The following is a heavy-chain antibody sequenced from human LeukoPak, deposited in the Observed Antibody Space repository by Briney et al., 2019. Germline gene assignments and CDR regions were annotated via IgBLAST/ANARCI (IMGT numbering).Heavy chain of an antibody. CDR3: ARGTGSYYSLGY. CDR1: GFTFSSYW. CDR2: INSDGGST. Sequence: GGSLRLSCAASGFTFSSYWMHWVRQAPGKGLVWVSRINSDGGSTSYADSVKGRFTISRDNAKNALYLQMDSLRAEDTAMYYCARGTGSYYSLGYWGQGTLVTVSS. V-gene: IGHV3-74*01. J-gene: IGHJ4*02. D-gene: IGHD1-26*01.